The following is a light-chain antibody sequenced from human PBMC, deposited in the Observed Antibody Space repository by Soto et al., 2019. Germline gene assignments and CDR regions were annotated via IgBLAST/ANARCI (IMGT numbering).Light chain of an antibody. Sequence: QSALTQPASVSGSPGQSITISCTGTTRDVGGYNYVSWYQQHPGKVPKLMIYDVSNRPSGVSNRFSGSKSGSTASLTISGLQAEDEADYYCSSYLSMNSLVFGGGTKLTVL. V-gene: IGLV2-14*01. CDR3: SSYLSMNSLV. CDR2: DVS. J-gene: IGLJ2*01. CDR1: TRDVGGYNY.